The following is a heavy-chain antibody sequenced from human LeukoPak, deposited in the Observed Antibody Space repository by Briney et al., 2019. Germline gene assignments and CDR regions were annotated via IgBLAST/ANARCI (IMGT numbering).Heavy chain of an antibody. V-gene: IGHV3-23*01. D-gene: IGHD2-15*01. J-gene: IGHJ4*02. CDR2: VGGGGQRT. CDR1: GLSFGAHA. Sequence: GGSLRLSCAASGLSFGAHAMHSVRQAPGMGLEWVSGVGGGGQRTHYADSVKGRFTISRDNSKNTLYLQMNSLRAEDTAIYYCAKDRGYYVDTGTINFWGQGTLVTVSS. CDR3: AKDRGYYVDTGTINF.